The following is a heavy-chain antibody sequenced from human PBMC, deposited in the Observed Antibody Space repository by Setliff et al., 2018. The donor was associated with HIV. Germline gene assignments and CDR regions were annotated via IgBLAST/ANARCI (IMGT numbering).Heavy chain of an antibody. CDR1: GFIFNDYA. CDR2: ISWNGGSA. J-gene: IGHJ3*02. V-gene: IGHV3-43D*03. Sequence: PGGSLRLSCAASGFIFNDYAMHWVRQVSGKGLEWISLISWNGGSAYYADSVKGRFTISRDNTKNSLHLQMNSLRTDDTALYFCAKDYGDGHNWGAFDIWGQGTMVTVSS. CDR3: AKDYGDGHNWGAFDI. D-gene: IGHD1-1*01.